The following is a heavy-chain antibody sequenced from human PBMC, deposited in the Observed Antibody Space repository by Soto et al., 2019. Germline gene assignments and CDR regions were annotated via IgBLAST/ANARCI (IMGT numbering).Heavy chain of an antibody. CDR3: ARGGVGRLPAAAGTYHYYGMDV. CDR1: GGSISSSSYY. D-gene: IGHD6-13*01. Sequence: SETLSLTCTVSGGSISSSSYYWGWIRQPPGKGLEWIGSIYYSGSTYYNPSLKSRVTISVDTSKNQFSLKLSSVTAADTAVYYCARGGVGRLPAAAGTYHYYGMDVWGQGTTVTVSS. CDR2: IYYSGST. J-gene: IGHJ6*02. V-gene: IGHV4-39*07.